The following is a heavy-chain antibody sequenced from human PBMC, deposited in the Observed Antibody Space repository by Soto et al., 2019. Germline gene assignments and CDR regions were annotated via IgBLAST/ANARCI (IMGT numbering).Heavy chain of an antibody. CDR1: GYSFTSYW. V-gene: IGHV5-10-1*01. Sequence: GESLKISCNGSGYSFTSYWLTWVRQVPGKGLERMGRIDPSDSYTNYSPSFPGHVTISADKSISTASLQWSSLKASDTAMYYAARLSSTYSSSSGLGYYDYGMGVWGQGTTVTVSS. J-gene: IGHJ6*02. D-gene: IGHD6-6*01. CDR2: IDPSDSYT. CDR3: ARLSSTYSSSSGLGYYDYGMGV.